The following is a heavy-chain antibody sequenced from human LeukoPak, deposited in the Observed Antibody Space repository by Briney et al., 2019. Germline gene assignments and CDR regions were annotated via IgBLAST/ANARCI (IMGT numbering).Heavy chain of an antibody. D-gene: IGHD5-24*01. J-gene: IGHJ3*02. CDR2: IYSGGST. Sequence: GGSLRLSCAASGFTVSSNYMSWVRQAPGKGLEWVSVIYSGGSTYYADSVKGRFTISRDNSKSTLYLQMNSLRPEDTAVYYCARDSERWLQSHDAFDIWGQGTMVTLSS. CDR1: GFTVSSNY. CDR3: ARDSERWLQSHDAFDI. V-gene: IGHV3-66*02.